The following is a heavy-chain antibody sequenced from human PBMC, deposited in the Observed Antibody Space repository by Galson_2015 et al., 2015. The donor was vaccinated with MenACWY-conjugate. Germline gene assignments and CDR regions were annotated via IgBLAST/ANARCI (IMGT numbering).Heavy chain of an antibody. J-gene: IGHJ3*02. CDR3: ARGGPEMATYRRGAFDI. V-gene: IGHV3-7*03. D-gene: IGHD5-24*01. CDR2: IKQDGSEK. Sequence: SLRLSCAASGFTFSSYWMSWVRQAPGKGLEWVANIKQDGSEKYYVDSVKGRFTISRDNAKNSLYLQMNSLRAEDTAVYYCARGGPEMATYRRGAFDIWGQGTMVTVSS. CDR1: GFTFSSYW.